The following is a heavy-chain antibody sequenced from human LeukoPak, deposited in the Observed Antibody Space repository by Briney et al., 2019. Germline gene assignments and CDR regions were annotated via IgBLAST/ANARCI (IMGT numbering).Heavy chain of an antibody. V-gene: IGHV4-59*01. CDR2: IYCSGST. J-gene: IGHJ4*02. CDR1: GGSISSYY. D-gene: IGHD6-13*01. Sequence: SETLSLTCTDSGGSISSYYWSSIRQPPGKGLEWIGYIYCSGSTNYNPSLKSRVTISVDTSKNQFSLKLSSVTAADTAVYYCARVFYSSNWLTRGYYFDYWGQGTLVIVSS. CDR3: ARVFYSSNWLTRGYYFDY.